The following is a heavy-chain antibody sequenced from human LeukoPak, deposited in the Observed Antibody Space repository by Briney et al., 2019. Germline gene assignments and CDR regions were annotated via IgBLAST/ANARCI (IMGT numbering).Heavy chain of an antibody. CDR1: GFTVISTH. V-gene: IGHV3-66*01. J-gene: IGHJ4*02. CDR3: ARGGAVPSSGYTNYFDY. Sequence: PGGSLRLSCAVSGFTVISTHMSWLRQAPGKGLEWVSIIYRGGSTYYTDSVRGRFTIAREEFKNTVHLQMNSLRAEDTAVYYCARGGAVPSSGYTNYFDYWGQGTLVTASS. D-gene: IGHD3-22*01. CDR2: IYRGGST.